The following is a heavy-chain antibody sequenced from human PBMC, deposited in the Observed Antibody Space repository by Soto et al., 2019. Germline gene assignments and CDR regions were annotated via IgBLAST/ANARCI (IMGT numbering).Heavy chain of an antibody. D-gene: IGHD6-13*01. Sequence: GGSLRLSCSASGFTFSSYAMHWVRQAPGKGLEYVSAISSNGGSTYCADSVKGRFTISRDNSKNTLYLQMSSLRAEDTAVYYCVKVPYSSSWDTLGYWGQGTLVTVSS. J-gene: IGHJ4*02. CDR2: ISSNGGST. CDR1: GFTFSSYA. V-gene: IGHV3-64D*08. CDR3: VKVPYSSSWDTLGY.